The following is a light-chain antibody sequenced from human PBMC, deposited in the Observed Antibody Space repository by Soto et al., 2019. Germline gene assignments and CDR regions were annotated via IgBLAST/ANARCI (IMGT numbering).Light chain of an antibody. V-gene: IGKV1-39*01. Sequence: DIQMTQSPSSLSASVGVRVTITCRASQSISSYLNWYQQKPGKAPKFLIYAASSLQSGVPSRFSGSGSGTDFTLTISSLQPEYVAEYLVLKTYTTPFTFGPGTKVNIK. CDR3: LKTYTTPFT. CDR1: QSISSY. CDR2: AAS. J-gene: IGKJ3*01.